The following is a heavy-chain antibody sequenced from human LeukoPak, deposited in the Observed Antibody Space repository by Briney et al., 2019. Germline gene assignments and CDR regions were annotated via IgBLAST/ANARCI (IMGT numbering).Heavy chain of an antibody. CDR2: FYPGDSDT. Sequence: GESLKISCKGSGYRFTDSWIAWVRQMPGKGREWMGVFYPGDSDTRYNPSFQGHVTISADKSISTAYLQWRSLKASDTAMSYCAREGDALSGYWDDGFAIWGQGTMVTVSS. CDR3: AREGDALSGYWDDGFAI. J-gene: IGHJ3*02. V-gene: IGHV5-51*01. CDR1: GYRFTDSW. D-gene: IGHD3-9*01.